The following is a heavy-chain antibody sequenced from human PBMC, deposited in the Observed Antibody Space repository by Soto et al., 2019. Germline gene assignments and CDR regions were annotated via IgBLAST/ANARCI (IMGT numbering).Heavy chain of an antibody. J-gene: IGHJ5*02. D-gene: IGHD2-2*01. CDR2: ISSSGSTI. CDR1: GFTFSDYY. Sequence: GSLRLSCAASGFTFSDYYMSWIRQAPGKGLEWVSYISSSGSTIYYADSVKGRFTISRDNAKNSLYLQMNSLRAEDTAVYYCASGGDIVVAPAAKGFDPWGQGTLVTVSS. CDR3: ASGGDIVVAPAAKGFDP. V-gene: IGHV3-11*01.